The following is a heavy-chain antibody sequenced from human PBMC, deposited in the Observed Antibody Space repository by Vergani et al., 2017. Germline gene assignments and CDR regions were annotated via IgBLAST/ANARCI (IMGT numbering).Heavy chain of an antibody. CDR2: VDPEDGET. CDR1: GYTFTDHY. J-gene: IGHJ6*02. D-gene: IGHD4-17*01. Sequence: EVQLVQSGAEVKKPGATMKISCKVSGYTFTDHYMHWVKQAPGKGLEWMGLVDPEDGETIYAEKFTGRVTIAADTSTDTAHMELSSLRSEDTAVYYCATPQTVTTSGMEDWGQGTTVIVSS. CDR3: ATPQTVTTSGMED. V-gene: IGHV1-69-2*01.